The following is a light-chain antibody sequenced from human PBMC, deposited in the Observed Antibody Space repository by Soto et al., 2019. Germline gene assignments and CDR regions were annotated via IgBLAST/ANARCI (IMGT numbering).Light chain of an antibody. Sequence: EIVLTQSPGTLSLSPGETATLSCRASQTIGRNYLAWYQQKPGQAPRLLIFGTSTRATGIPDRFSGSGSGTDFTLSISRLEPEDFAVYYCQQYDNSPLLTFGGGTKVEIK. CDR3: QQYDNSPLLT. CDR1: QTIGRNY. CDR2: GTS. J-gene: IGKJ4*01. V-gene: IGKV3-20*01.